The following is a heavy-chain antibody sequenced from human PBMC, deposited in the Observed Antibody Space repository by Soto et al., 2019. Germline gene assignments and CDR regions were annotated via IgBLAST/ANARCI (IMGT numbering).Heavy chain of an antibody. V-gene: IGHV4-59*01. CDR2: IYYSGST. CDR1: GGSISSYY. D-gene: IGHD4-17*01. CDR3: ARRTGYGGPYYYYGMDV. J-gene: IGHJ6*02. Sequence: SETLSLTCTVSGGSISSYYWSWIRQPPGKGLEWIGYIYYSGSTNYNPSLKSRVTISVDTSKNQFSLKLSSVTAADTAMYYCARRTGYGGPYYYYGMDVWGQGTTVTVSS.